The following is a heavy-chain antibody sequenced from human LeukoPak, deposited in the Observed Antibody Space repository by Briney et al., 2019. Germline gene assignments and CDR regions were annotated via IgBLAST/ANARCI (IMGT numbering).Heavy chain of an antibody. J-gene: IGHJ6*02. CDR1: GYTFTGYY. Sequence: ASVKVSCKASGYTFTGYYMHSVRQAPGQGLEWMGWINPNSGGTNYAQKFQGRVTMTRDTSISTAYMELGRLRSDDTAAYYCAREDNRITFYHYYGMDVWGQGTTVTVSS. CDR3: AREDNRITFYHYYGMDV. D-gene: IGHD2-15*01. V-gene: IGHV1-2*02. CDR2: INPNSGGT.